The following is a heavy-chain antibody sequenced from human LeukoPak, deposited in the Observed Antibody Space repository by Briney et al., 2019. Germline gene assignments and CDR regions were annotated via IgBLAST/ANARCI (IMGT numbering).Heavy chain of an antibody. J-gene: IGHJ5*02. D-gene: IGHD6-6*01. CDR2: IYHSGST. CDR1: GGSISSGGYY. Sequence: ASQTLSLTCTVSGGSISSGGYYWSWIRQPPGKGLEWIGYIYHSGSTYYNPSLKSRVTISVDRSKNQFSLKLSSVTAADTAVYYCARDDYSSSGWFDPWGQGTLVTVSS. V-gene: IGHV4-30-2*01. CDR3: ARDDYSSSGWFDP.